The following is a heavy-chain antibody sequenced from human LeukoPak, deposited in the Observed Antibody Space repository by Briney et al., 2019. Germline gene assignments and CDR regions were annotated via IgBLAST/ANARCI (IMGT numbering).Heavy chain of an antibody. J-gene: IGHJ6*02. V-gene: IGHV3-7*03. CDR3: ARDLTVVVPAATTQYYYYGMDV. D-gene: IGHD2-2*01. CDR1: GFTFSSYW. CDR2: IKQDGSEK. Sequence: PGESLRLSCAASGFTFSSYWMSWVRQAPGKGLEWVANIKQDGSEKYYVDSVKGRFTISRDNAKNSLYLQMNSLRAEDTAVYYCARDLTVVVPAATTQYYYYGMDVWGQGTTVTVSS.